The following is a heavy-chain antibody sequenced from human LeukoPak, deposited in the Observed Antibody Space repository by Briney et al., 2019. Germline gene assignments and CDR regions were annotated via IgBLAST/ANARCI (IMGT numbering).Heavy chain of an antibody. CDR3: ARGDVDTAMVSRY. D-gene: IGHD5-18*01. V-gene: IGHV3-30*04. CDR2: ISYDGFDK. CDR1: RFTFSNYA. Sequence: PGGSLRLSCAASRFTFSNYAMHWVRQAPGKGLEWVAVISYDGFDKYYADSVKGRFTISRDNSKNTVQLQLNSLRAAETAVYYCARGDVDTAMVSRYWGQGTLVTVSS. J-gene: IGHJ4*02.